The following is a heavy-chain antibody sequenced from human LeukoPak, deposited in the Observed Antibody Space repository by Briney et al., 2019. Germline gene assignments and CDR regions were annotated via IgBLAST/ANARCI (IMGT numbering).Heavy chain of an antibody. CDR2: IYHTGST. D-gene: IGHD3-22*01. CDR1: GGSLSSYY. V-gene: IGHV4-59*01. CDR3: ARQYYYESSGFWY. Sequence: SGALSLTCIVSGGSLSSYYWSWIRQPPGKGLEWIGYIYHTGSTKYNPSLKSLVTISVDTSQNQFSLKLSSVTAADTAVYYCARQYYYESSGFWYWGQGTLVTVSS. J-gene: IGHJ4*02.